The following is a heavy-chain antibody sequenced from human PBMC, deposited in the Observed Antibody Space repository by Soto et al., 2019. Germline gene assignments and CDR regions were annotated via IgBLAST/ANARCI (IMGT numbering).Heavy chain of an antibody. CDR3: ARLASEEVDGYWKRNYFDY. Sequence: QVQLVQSGAEVKKPGSSVKVSCKASGGTFSSYAISWVRQAPGQGLEWMGGIIPIFGTANYAQKFQGRVTITADESTSTAYMELSSLRSEDTAVYYCARLASEEVDGYWKRNYFDYWGQGTLVTVSS. J-gene: IGHJ4*02. V-gene: IGHV1-69*12. CDR1: GGTFSSYA. D-gene: IGHD1-1*01. CDR2: IIPIFGTA.